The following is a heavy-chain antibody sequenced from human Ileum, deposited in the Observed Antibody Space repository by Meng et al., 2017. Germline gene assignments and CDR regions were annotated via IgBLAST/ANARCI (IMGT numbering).Heavy chain of an antibody. Sequence: QVHLVESGGGVVQPGRSLRLSCAASGFTFSSYAVHCVRQAPGKGLEWVAFISFDGSNKYYIDSVKGRFTISRDNSKNTVFLQMGSLRAEDTALYYCARGLPYYDSTDYYRLDYWGQGTLVTVSS. J-gene: IGHJ4*02. D-gene: IGHD3-22*01. V-gene: IGHV3-30-3*01. CDR3: ARGLPYYDSTDYYRLDY. CDR1: GFTFSSYA. CDR2: ISFDGSNK.